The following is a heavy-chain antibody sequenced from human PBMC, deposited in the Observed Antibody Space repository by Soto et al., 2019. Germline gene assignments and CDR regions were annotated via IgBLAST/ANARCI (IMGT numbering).Heavy chain of an antibody. CDR3: AAGNLDYYYYYGMDV. J-gene: IGHJ6*02. V-gene: IGHV1-2*02. Sequence: ASVKVSCKASGYTFTGYYMHWVRQAPGQGLEWMGWINPNSGGTNYAQKFQGRVTMTRDTSISTAYMELSRLRSDDTAVYYCAAGNLDYYYYYGMDVWGQGTTVTSP. D-gene: IGHD1-1*01. CDR1: GYTFTGYY. CDR2: INPNSGGT.